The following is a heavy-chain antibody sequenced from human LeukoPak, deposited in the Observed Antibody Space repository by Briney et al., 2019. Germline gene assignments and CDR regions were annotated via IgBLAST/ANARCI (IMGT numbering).Heavy chain of an antibody. CDR3: ARCMLRGVDAFDL. CDR1: GGSINNYY. CDR2: IYTTGST. J-gene: IGHJ3*01. D-gene: IGHD2-8*01. Sequence: SETLSLTCTVSGGSINNYYWSWIRQPAGKALEWIGHIYTTGSTNYNPSLKSRVTMSVDTSKSQFSLKLSSVTAADTAVYYCARCMLRGVDAFDLWGQGAMVTVSS. V-gene: IGHV4-4*07.